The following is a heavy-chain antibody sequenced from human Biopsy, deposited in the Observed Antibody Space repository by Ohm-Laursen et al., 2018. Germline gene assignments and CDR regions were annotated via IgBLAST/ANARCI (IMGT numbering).Heavy chain of an antibody. D-gene: IGHD2-2*01. CDR2: IYYSGST. CDR3: ARPRGGMPSSGNWFDH. Sequence: SETLSLTCSVSGYSMSTYYWSWIRQPPGKGLEWIGYIYYSGSTNYNPSLKSRVTISVDMSKTQFSLKLTSVAAAATAVYYCARPRGGMPSSGNWFDHWGQGTLVTVSS. V-gene: IGHV4-59*08. CDR1: GYSMSTYY. J-gene: IGHJ5*02.